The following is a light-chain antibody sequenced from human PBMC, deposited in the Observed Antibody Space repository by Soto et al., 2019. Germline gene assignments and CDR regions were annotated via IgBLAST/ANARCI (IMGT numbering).Light chain of an antibody. CDR3: YSYRGYYTRV. V-gene: IGLV2-14*01. J-gene: IGLJ1*01. CDR2: EVS. Sequence: QSALTQPASVSGSPGQSIIISCTGTSSDVGGYNFVSWYQQHPGRAPKLLIYEVSRRPSGVSNRFSGSKSGDTASLTISGLQAEDEADYYCYSYRGYYTRVFGTGTKVTV. CDR1: SSDVGGYNF.